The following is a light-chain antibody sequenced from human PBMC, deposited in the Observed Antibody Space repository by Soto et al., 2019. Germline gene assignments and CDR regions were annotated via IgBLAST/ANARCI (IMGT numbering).Light chain of an antibody. J-gene: IGKJ2*01. V-gene: IGKV1-5*03. Sequence: DIQMTQSPSTLPASVGDRVTITCRASQTISTWLAWYQQKPGRAPKLLISKASSLEYGVPSRFSGSGSGTEFTLTVSSLQPDDFATYYCQHYDTYSNTFGQGTKLEIK. CDR1: QTISTW. CDR3: QHYDTYSNT. CDR2: KAS.